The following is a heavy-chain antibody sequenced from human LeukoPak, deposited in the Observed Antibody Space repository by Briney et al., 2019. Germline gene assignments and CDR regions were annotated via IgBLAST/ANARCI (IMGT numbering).Heavy chain of an antibody. CDR3: AKDVSGSYYKGGYFDY. J-gene: IGHJ4*02. D-gene: IGHD3-10*01. V-gene: IGHV3-7*03. Sequence: TGGSLRLSCAASGFTFSSYWMSWVRQAPGKGLEWVANIKQDGSEKYYVDSVKGRFTISRDNAKNSLYLQMNSLRAEDTALYYCAKDVSGSYYKGGYFDYWGQGTLVTVSS. CDR1: GFTFSSYW. CDR2: IKQDGSEK.